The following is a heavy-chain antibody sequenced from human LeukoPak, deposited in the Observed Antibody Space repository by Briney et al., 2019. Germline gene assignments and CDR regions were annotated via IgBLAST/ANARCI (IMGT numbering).Heavy chain of an antibody. J-gene: IGHJ5*02. Sequence: SETLSLTCTVSGGSISSYYWSWIRQPPGQGLEWIGRIYTSGSTNYNPSLKSRVTMSVDTSKNQFSLKLSSVTAADTAVYYCAREGTTAPNWFDPWGQGTLVTVSS. CDR3: AREGTTAPNWFDP. D-gene: IGHD2/OR15-2a*01. CDR1: GGSISSYY. V-gene: IGHV4-4*07. CDR2: IYTSGST.